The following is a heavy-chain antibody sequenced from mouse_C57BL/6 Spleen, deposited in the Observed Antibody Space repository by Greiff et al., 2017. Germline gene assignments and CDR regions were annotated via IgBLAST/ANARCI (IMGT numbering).Heavy chain of an antibody. D-gene: IGHD2-1*01. CDR3: AGDGTYPTGSYGY. CDR1: GYTFTSYW. CDR2: INPSNGGT. J-gene: IGHJ2*01. V-gene: IGHV1-53*01. Sequence: QVQLQQPGTELVKPGASVKLSCKASGYTFTSYWLHWVKQRPGQGLEWIGDINPSNGGTNYNDKFKSKATLTVDKSSSTAYMQLSSLTSEDSAVYYCAGDGTYPTGSYGYWGQGTTLTVSS.